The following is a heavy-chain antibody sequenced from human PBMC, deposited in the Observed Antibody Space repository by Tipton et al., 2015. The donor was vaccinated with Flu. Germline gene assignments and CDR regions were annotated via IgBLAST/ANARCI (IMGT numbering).Heavy chain of an antibody. CDR2: ISAYTDNR. Sequence: QLVQSGAELKKPGASVMVSCKASGYTFNSYGISWVRQAPGQGLEWLGWISAYTDNRNYAQSFQGRITMTTDTSTSTAFMELRSLRSDDTAVYYCSRDMTQGIVVIPPAKRFDFWGQGTLVTVSS. V-gene: IGHV1-18*01. D-gene: IGHD2-2*01. CDR1: GYTFNSYG. J-gene: IGHJ4*02. CDR3: SRDMTQGIVVIPPAKRFDF.